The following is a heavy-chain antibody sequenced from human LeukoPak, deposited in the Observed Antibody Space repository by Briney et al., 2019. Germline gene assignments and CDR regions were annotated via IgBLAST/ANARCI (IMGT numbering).Heavy chain of an antibody. CDR3: ARVSRVGDGYNYDY. CDR2: ISSSSSTI. D-gene: IGHD5-24*01. J-gene: IGHJ4*02. V-gene: IGHV3-48*02. Sequence: GGSLRLSCAASGFTFSSYSMNWVRQAPGKGLEWVSYISSSSSTIYYADSVKGRFTISRDNAKNSLYLQMNSLRDEDTAVYYCARVSRVGDGYNYDYWGQGTLVTVSS. CDR1: GFTFSSYS.